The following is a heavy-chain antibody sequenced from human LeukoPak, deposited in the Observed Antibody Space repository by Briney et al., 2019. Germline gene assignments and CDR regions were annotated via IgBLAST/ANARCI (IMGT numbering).Heavy chain of an antibody. CDR1: GFTLSSYS. CDR2: IGGSGRST. Sequence: GGSLRLSCVGSGFTLSSYSMRWVRQAPGKGLEWVSDIGGSGRSTFYADSVKGRFTISRDNSKNTVHLQMNTLRAEDTALYYCARSSNRHFESWGQGTFVSVSS. V-gene: IGHV3-23*01. J-gene: IGHJ4*02. CDR3: ARSSNRHFES. D-gene: IGHD4-11*01.